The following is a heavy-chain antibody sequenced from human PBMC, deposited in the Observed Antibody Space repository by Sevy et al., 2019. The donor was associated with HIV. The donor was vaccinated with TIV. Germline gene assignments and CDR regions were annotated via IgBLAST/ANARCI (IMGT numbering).Heavy chain of an antibody. CDR3: ANLVDYSFPLDF. V-gene: IGHV3-23*01. CDR2: ISNNGATT. D-gene: IGHD2-15*01. J-gene: IGHJ4*02. CDR1: GFTFSTYA. Sequence: GGSLRLSCAASGFTFSTYAMNWVRQAPGKGLEWGSSISNNGATTYHTDSVKDRITISGDNSKNMVYLQINSLRTEDTAVYYCANLVDYSFPLDFWGQVTLVTVSS.